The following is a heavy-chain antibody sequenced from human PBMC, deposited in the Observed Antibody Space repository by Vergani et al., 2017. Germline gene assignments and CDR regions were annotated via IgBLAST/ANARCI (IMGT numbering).Heavy chain of an antibody. CDR1: RYSFTSYW. J-gene: IGHJ6*02. CDR2: IYPGDSDT. CDR3: ARHRGWGLVVVAATPWYYYYGMDV. D-gene: IGHD2-15*01. Sequence: EVQLVQSGAEVKKPGESLKISCKGSRYSFTSYWIGWVRQMPGKGLEWMGIIYPGDSDTRYSPSFQGQVTISAGKSISTAYLQWSSLKASDTAMYYCARHRGWGLVVVAATPWYYYYGMDVWGQGTTVTVSS. V-gene: IGHV5-51*01.